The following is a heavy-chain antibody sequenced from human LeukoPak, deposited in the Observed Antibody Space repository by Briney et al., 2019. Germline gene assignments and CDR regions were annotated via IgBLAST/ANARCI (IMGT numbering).Heavy chain of an antibody. Sequence: SETLSLTCTVSGGSISSGGYYWSWIRQHPGKGLEWIGYRDARGSTYYNPSLKSRVTISVDTSKNQFSLKLSSVTAADTAVYYCARVAEGYGSSWYPLTGYFDYWGQGTLLSLSS. CDR3: ARVAEGYGSSWYPLTGYFDY. CDR1: GGSISSGGYY. V-gene: IGHV4-31*03. CDR2: RDARGST. J-gene: IGHJ4*02. D-gene: IGHD6-13*01.